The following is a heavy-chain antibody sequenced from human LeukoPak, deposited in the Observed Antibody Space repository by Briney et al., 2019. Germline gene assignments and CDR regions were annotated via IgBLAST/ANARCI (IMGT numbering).Heavy chain of an antibody. J-gene: IGHJ4*02. CDR1: GGTFSSYA. V-gene: IGHV1-69*06. D-gene: IGHD2-2*01. Sequence: ASVKVSCKASGGTFSSYAISWVRQAPGQGLEWMGGIIPIFGTVNYAQKFQGRVTITADKSTSTAYMELSSLRSEDTAVYYCARSPLYCSSTSCYESPLYYFDYWGQGTLVTVSS. CDR2: IIPIFGTV. CDR3: ARSPLYCSSTSCYESPLYYFDY.